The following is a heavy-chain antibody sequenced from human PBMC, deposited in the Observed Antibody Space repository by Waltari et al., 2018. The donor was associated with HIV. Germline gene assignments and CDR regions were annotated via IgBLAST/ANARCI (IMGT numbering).Heavy chain of an antibody. CDR1: GSNVAGDW. CDR2: IYPGDSDA. J-gene: IGHJ3*02. CDR3: ARRKGDYRTAFDI. D-gene: IGHD4-17*01. V-gene: IGHV5-51*01. Sequence: EEKLVQSAAEVKEPGESPKISCKSFGSNVAGDWVGWVRQMPGKGLEWMCVIYPGDSDAVYSPSFQGRVIMSTDSSISTVYLQWSSLRASDTAMYYCARRKGDYRTAFDIWGQGTMVTASS.